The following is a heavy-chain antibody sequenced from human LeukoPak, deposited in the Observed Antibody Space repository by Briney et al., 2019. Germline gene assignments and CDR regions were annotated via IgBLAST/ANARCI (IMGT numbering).Heavy chain of an antibody. CDR1: GRSISSYY. J-gene: IGHJ4*02. V-gene: IGHV4-59*01. CDR2: IYYSGST. CDR3: ATVTSRYYFDY. D-gene: IGHD4-17*01. Sequence: SETLSLTCTVSGRSISSYYWSWIRQPPGKGLEWIGYIYYSGSTNYNPSLKSRVTISVDTSKNQFSLKLSSVTAAETAVYYGATVTSRYYFDYCGQGTLVTVSS.